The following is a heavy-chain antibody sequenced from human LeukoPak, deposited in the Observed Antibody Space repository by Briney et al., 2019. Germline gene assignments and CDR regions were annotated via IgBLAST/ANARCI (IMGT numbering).Heavy chain of an antibody. V-gene: IGHV1-2*02. D-gene: IGHD2-21*02. J-gene: IGHJ5*01. CDR1: GYTFTDYF. Sequence: ASVKVSCTASGYTFTDYFIHWVRQAPGQGLEWMGWINPNIGDASYAQKFQDRVTMTRDRSISTAYMELSRLTSDDTAVYYCARMALDGGDSIGFDSWGQGTLVTVSS. CDR3: ARMALDGGDSIGFDS. CDR2: INPNIGDA.